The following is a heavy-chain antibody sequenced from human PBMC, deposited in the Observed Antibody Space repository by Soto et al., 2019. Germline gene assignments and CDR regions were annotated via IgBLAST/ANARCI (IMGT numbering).Heavy chain of an antibody. V-gene: IGHV3-23*01. CDR2: ISGSGGSA. CDR3: AKDPYSGVLVPVAIGFDP. CDR1: GFTFSNYA. J-gene: IGHJ5*02. Sequence: GGSLRLSCAASGFTFSNYAMTWVRQGPGKGLEWVSAISGSGGSAYYADSVKGRFTISRDNSKNTLYLQMNSLRADDSGVYYCAKDPYSGVLVPVAIGFDPWGPGTLVTVSA. D-gene: IGHD2-2*01.